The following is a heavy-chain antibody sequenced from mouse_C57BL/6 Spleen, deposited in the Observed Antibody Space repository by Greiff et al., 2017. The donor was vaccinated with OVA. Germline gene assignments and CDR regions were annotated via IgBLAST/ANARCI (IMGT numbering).Heavy chain of an antibody. CDR3: ARHYYGSSHDV. J-gene: IGHJ1*03. CDR2: IDPEDGET. CDR1: GFNIKDYY. Sequence: EVQLQQSGAELVKPGASVKLSCTASGFNIKDYYMHWVKQRTEQGLEWIGRIDPEDGETKYASKFQGKATITADTSSNTAYLQLSSLTSEDTAVYYYARHYYGSSHDVWGTGTTVTVSS. V-gene: IGHV14-2*01. D-gene: IGHD1-1*01.